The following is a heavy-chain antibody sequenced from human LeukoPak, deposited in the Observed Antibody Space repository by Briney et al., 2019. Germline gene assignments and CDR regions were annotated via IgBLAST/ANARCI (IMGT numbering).Heavy chain of an antibody. J-gene: IGHJ4*02. CDR2: IYKDGST. CDR1: GFAFSNNY. V-gene: IGHV3-53*01. CDR3: ARGYCSGRSCYMWYSDY. Sequence: PGGSLRLSCAASGFAFSNNYMTWVRQAPGKGLEWVSVIYKDGSTYYADSVKGRFTISRDNSKNTVYLQMNSLRAEDTAVYYCARGYCSGRSCYMWYSDYWGQGTLVTVSS. D-gene: IGHD2-15*01.